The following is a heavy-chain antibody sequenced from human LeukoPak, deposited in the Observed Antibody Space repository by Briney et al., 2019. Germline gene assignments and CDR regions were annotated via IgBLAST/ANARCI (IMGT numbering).Heavy chain of an antibody. Sequence: GGSLRLSCAASGFTFSSYSMNWVRQAPGTGLEWVSSISSSSSYIYYADSVKDRFTISRDNAKNSLYLQMNSLRAEDTAVYYCARAPDDYGDYFDYWGQGTLVTVSS. CDR2: ISSSSSYI. CDR1: GFTFSSYS. CDR3: ARAPDDYGDYFDY. J-gene: IGHJ4*02. D-gene: IGHD4-17*01. V-gene: IGHV3-21*01.